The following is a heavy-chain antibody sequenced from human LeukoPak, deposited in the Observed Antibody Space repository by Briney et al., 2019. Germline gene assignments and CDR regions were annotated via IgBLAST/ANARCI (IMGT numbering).Heavy chain of an antibody. Sequence: GGSLRLSCAASGFTFSSYAMNWVRQAPGKGLEWVSSISSSSSYIYYADSVKGRFTISRDNAKNSLYLQMNSLRAEDTAVYYCARDWAAAGTSMDFDYWGQGTLVTVSS. V-gene: IGHV3-21*01. CDR2: ISSSSSYI. CDR3: ARDWAAAGTSMDFDY. J-gene: IGHJ4*02. D-gene: IGHD6-13*01. CDR1: GFTFSSYA.